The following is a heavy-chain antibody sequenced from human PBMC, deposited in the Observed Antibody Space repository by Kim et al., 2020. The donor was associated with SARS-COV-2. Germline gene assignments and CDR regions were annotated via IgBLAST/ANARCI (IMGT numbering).Heavy chain of an antibody. CDR2: IYDSESV. CDR1: GGSITNYY. Sequence: SETLSLTCTVSGGSITNYYWSWIRQPPGKRLEWIGYIYDSESVTYNPSLKSRVTMSVDTSKNQFSLRLTSVTAADTAMYYCARSGDYYKSEFDYWGQG. J-gene: IGHJ4*02. V-gene: IGHV4-4*09. CDR3: ARSGDYYKSEFDY. D-gene: IGHD1-26*01.